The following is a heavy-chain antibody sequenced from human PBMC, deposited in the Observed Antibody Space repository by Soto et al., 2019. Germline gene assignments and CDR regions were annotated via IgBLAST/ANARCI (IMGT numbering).Heavy chain of an antibody. D-gene: IGHD2-15*01. J-gene: IGHJ4*01. CDR1: GFTFADAW. CDR3: ATTIATYINX. Sequence: GGSLKLSFTAYGFTFADAWMIWVRQAPGRGLEWLSLISTQTDGVTTAYAAPVKGRFTISRDDSKNTLDLQMDKMRTEETAVYYCATTIATYINXWGHGTLVTVSX. CDR2: ISTQTDGVTT. V-gene: IGHV3-15*01.